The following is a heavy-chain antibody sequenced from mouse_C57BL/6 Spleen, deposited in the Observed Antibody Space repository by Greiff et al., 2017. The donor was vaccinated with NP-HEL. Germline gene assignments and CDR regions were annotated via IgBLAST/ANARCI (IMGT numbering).Heavy chain of an antibody. V-gene: IGHV1-81*01. Sequence: QVHVKQSGAELARPGASVKLSCKASGYTFTSYGISWVKQRTGQGLEWIGEIYPRSGNTYYNEKFKGKATLTADKSSSTAYMELRSLTSEDSAVYFCARLGGTVDYWGQGTTLTVSS. CDR1: GYTFTSYG. CDR2: IYPRSGNT. CDR3: ARLGGTVDY. J-gene: IGHJ2*01. D-gene: IGHD3-3*01.